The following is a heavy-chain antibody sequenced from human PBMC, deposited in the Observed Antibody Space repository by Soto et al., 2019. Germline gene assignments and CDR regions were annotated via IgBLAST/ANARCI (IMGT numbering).Heavy chain of an antibody. Sequence: GGSLRLSCAASGFTFSSYGMHWVRQAPGKGLEWVAVIWYDGSNKYYADSVKGRFTISRDNSKNTLYLQMNSLRAEDTAVYYCARDQYCSVGSCYSGGGYPPLYYGMDVWGQGTTVTVSS. V-gene: IGHV3-33*01. D-gene: IGHD2-15*01. CDR3: ARDQYCSVGSCYSGGGYPPLYYGMDV. J-gene: IGHJ6*02. CDR2: IWYDGSNK. CDR1: GFTFSSYG.